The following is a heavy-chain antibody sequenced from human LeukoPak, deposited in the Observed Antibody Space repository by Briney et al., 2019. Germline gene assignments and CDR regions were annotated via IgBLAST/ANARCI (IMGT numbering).Heavy chain of an antibody. V-gene: IGHV1-46*01. Sequence: GASVKVSCKASGYTFTSYGISWVRQAPGQGLEWMGIINPSGGSTSYAQKFQGRVTMTRDTSTSTVYMELSSLRSEDTAVYYCARDQTTVPRGRFDPWGQGTLVTVSS. J-gene: IGHJ5*02. CDR2: INPSGGST. D-gene: IGHD4-17*01. CDR1: GYTFTSYG. CDR3: ARDQTTVPRGRFDP.